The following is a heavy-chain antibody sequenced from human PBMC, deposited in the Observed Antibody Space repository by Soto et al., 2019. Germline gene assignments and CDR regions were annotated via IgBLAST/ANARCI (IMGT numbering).Heavy chain of an antibody. V-gene: IGHV3-74*01. CDR3: AREFCSGGNCYTYYFDP. J-gene: IGHJ5*02. CDR1: GLTFNRYW. CDR2: INTDGTNS. Sequence: GGSLRLSCAASGLTFNRYWMHWVRHAPGKGLVWVSHINTDGTNSNYADSVKGRFTISRDNAKSTLFLQMNSLRDEDTAVYYCAREFCSGGNCYTYYFDPWGQGIPVTV. D-gene: IGHD2-15*01.